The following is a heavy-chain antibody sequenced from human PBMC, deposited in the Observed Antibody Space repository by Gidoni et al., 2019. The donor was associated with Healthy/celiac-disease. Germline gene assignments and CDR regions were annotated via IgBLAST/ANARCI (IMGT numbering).Heavy chain of an antibody. CDR2: INAGNGNT. J-gene: IGHJ6*02. Sequence: QVQLVQSGAELKKPGASVKVSCKASGYTFTSYAMHWVRKAPGQRLEWMGWINAGNGNTKYSQKFQGRVTITRDTSASTAYMELSSLRSEDTAVYYCYGSGSYPPQYYYYGMDVWGQGTTVTVSS. CDR1: GYTFTSYA. V-gene: IGHV1-3*01. D-gene: IGHD3-10*01. CDR3: YGSGSYPPQYYYYGMDV.